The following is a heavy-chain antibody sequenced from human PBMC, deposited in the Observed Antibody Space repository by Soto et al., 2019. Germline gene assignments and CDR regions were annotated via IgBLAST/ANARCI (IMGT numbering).Heavy chain of an antibody. CDR2: IYSGGST. CDR1: GFTVSSNY. Sequence: VGSLRLSCAASGFTVSSNYMSWVRQAPGKGLEWVSVIYSGGSTYYADSVKGRFTISRDNSKNTLYLQMNSLRAEDTAVYYCARDAGSGSPHYWGQGTLVTVSS. CDR3: ARDAGSGSPHY. V-gene: IGHV3-53*01. D-gene: IGHD3-10*01. J-gene: IGHJ4*02.